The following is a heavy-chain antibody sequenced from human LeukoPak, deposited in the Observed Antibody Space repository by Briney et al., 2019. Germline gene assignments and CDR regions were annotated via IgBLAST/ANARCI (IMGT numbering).Heavy chain of an antibody. CDR3: ARDGDGYKSIPFDY. D-gene: IGHD5-24*01. Sequence: GGSLRLSCAASGSTFSNYWMSWFRQPPGKGLEWVANIKQDGSEKYYVDSVKGRFTISGDNAKNSLYLQMNNLSIEDTAVYYCARDGDGYKSIPFDYWGQGALVTVSS. J-gene: IGHJ4*02. CDR2: IKQDGSEK. CDR1: GSTFSNYW. V-gene: IGHV3-7*01.